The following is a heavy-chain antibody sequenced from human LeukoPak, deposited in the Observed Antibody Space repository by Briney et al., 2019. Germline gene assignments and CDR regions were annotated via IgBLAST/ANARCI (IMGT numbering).Heavy chain of an antibody. Sequence: GGSLRLSCAASGFIVSSNYMSWVRQAPGKGLEWVSVIYSGGRTFYADSVRGRFTISRDNSKNTLFLQMTSLRAEDTAVYYCARDQYYDSGTYSYYYMDVWGKGTTVTVSS. CDR1: GFIVSSNY. CDR3: ARDQYYDSGTYSYYYMDV. V-gene: IGHV3-53*01. D-gene: IGHD3-10*01. J-gene: IGHJ6*03. CDR2: IYSGGRT.